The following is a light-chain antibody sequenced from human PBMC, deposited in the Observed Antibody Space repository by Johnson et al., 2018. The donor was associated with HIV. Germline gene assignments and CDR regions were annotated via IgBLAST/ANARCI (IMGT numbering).Light chain of an antibody. J-gene: IGLJ1*01. V-gene: IGLV1-51*01. CDR1: RSNIGNNY. Sequence: QLVLTQPPSVSAAPGQKVTISCSGSRSNIGNNYVSWYQQLPGTAPKLLIYDNNKRPSGIPDRFSGSKSGTSATLGITGLQTGDEADYYCGTWDSTLSAGGYVFGTGTKVTVL. CDR2: DNN. CDR3: GTWDSTLSAGGYV.